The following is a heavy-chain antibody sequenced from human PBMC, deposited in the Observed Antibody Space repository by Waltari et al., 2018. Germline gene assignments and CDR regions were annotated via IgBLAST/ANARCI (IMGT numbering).Heavy chain of an antibody. CDR1: GGSISSGSYY. V-gene: IGHV4-61*02. CDR3: ARDSSGSYDYYYYMDV. Sequence: QVQLQESGPGLVKPSQTLSLTCTVSGGSISSGSYYWNWIRQSAGKGLEWIGRIYTSGSTNYNPSLKSRVTISVDTSKNQFSLKLSSVTAADTAVYYCARDSSGSYDYYYYMDVWGKGTTVTVSS. CDR2: IYTSGST. J-gene: IGHJ6*03. D-gene: IGHD1-26*01.